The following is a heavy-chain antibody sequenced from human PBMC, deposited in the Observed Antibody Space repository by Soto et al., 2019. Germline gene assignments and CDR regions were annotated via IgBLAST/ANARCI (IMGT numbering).Heavy chain of an antibody. CDR2: IIPIFGTA. Sequence: QVQLVQSGAEVKKPGSSVKVSCKAFGGTFSSYAISWVRQAPGQGLEWMGGIIPIFGTANYAQKFQGRVTITADESTSKAYMDLSSLRSEDTAVYYCARESRYCSGGSCYFLPGIDYWGQGTLVTVSS. CDR1: GGTFSSYA. V-gene: IGHV1-69*12. J-gene: IGHJ4*02. D-gene: IGHD2-15*01. CDR3: ARESRYCSGGSCYFLPGIDY.